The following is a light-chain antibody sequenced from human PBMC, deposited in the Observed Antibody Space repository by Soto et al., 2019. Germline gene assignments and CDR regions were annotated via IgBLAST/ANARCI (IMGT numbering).Light chain of an antibody. V-gene: IGKV3-11*01. CDR2: DAS. CDR3: QQRFNWPSFT. CDR1: QSVSSY. Sequence: EIVLTQSPATLSLSPGERATLSCRASQSVSSYLAWYQQKPGQAPRLLIYDASNRATGIPARFSGGGSGTDFTLTISSREPDDFAVYYCQQRFNWPSFTFGQGTKLEIK. J-gene: IGKJ2*01.